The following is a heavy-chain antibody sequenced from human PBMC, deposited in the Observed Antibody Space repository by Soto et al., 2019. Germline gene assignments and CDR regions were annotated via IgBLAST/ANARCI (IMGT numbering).Heavy chain of an antibody. Sequence: PSETLSLTCTVSGGSISSYYCSWIRQPPGKGLEWIGYIYYSGSTNYNPSLKSRVTISVDTSKNQFSLKLSSVTAADTAVYYCARLVSSANYYYYYYMDVWGKGTTVTVSS. D-gene: IGHD6-6*01. CDR3: ARLVSSANYYYYYYMDV. J-gene: IGHJ6*03. CDR2: IYYSGST. V-gene: IGHV4-59*08. CDR1: GGSISSYY.